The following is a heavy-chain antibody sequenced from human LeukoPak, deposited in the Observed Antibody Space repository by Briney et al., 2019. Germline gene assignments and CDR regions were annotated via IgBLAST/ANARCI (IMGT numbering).Heavy chain of an antibody. V-gene: IGHV3-23*01. CDR2: ISGSGGST. J-gene: IGHJ4*02. D-gene: IGHD3-9*01. Sequence: PGGSLRLSCAASGFTFSSYGMSWVRQAPGKGLEWVSAISGSGGSTYYADSVKGRFTISRDNSKNTLYLQMNSLRAEDTAVYYCAKDETPQLRYFDWLTDYWGQGTLVTVSS. CDR1: GFTFSSYG. CDR3: AKDETPQLRYFDWLTDY.